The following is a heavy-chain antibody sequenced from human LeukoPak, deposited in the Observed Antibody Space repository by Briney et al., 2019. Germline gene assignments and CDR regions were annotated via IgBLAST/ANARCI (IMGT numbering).Heavy chain of an antibody. D-gene: IGHD4-17*01. CDR1: GGTFSSYA. V-gene: IGHV1-69*05. CDR2: IIPIFGTA. CDR3: ARDTTTVTTFGWFDP. J-gene: IGHJ5*02. Sequence: ASVKVSCKASGGTFSSYAISWVRQAPGQGLEWMGGIIPIFGTANYAQKFQGRVTMTTDTSTSTAYMELRSLRSDDTAVYYCARDTTTVTTFGWFDPWGQGTLVTVSS.